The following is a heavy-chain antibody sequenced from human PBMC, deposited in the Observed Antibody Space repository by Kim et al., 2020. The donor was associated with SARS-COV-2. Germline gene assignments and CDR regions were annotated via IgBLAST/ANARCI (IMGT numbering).Heavy chain of an antibody. CDR2: INRDGTTT. Sequence: GGSLRLSCAASGFTFSDHWMHWVRLAPGKGLVWVARINRDGTTTTYADSVKGRFTISRDNAKNTLYLQMNSLRAEDTGVYYCARRGGYGDYDNIDYWGQGTLVTVSS. CDR1: GFTFSDHW. D-gene: IGHD4-17*01. V-gene: IGHV3-74*01. CDR3: ARRGGYGDYDNIDY. J-gene: IGHJ4*02.